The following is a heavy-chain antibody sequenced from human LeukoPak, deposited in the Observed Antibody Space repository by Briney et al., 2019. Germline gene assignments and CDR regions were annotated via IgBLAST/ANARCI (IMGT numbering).Heavy chain of an antibody. V-gene: IGHV1-69*13. Sequence: SVKVSCKASGGTLSSYAISWVRQAPGQGLEWMGGIIPIFGTANYAQKFQGRVTITADESTSTAYMELSSLRSEDTAVYYCARARRITIFGVVSGGIDYWGQGTLVTVSS. CDR1: GGTLSSYA. D-gene: IGHD3-3*01. J-gene: IGHJ4*02. CDR3: ARARRITIFGVVSGGIDY. CDR2: IIPIFGTA.